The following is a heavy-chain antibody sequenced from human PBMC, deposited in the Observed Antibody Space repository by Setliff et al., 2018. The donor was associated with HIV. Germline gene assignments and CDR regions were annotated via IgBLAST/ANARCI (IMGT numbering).Heavy chain of an antibody. Sequence: GGSLRLSCAVSGFTFSSYPMTWVRQAPGKGLEWVANINQDGTATFYVDSVQGRFTISRDNAQNSLYLQLNSLRAEDTGVYHCARHPYGVLDYWGQGTLVTVSS. V-gene: IGHV3-7*01. J-gene: IGHJ4*02. CDR3: ARHPYGVLDY. CDR1: GFTFSSYP. D-gene: IGHD3-3*01. CDR2: INQDGTAT.